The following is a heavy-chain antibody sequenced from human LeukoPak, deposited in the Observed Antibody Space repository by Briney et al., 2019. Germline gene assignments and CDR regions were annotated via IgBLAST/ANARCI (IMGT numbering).Heavy chain of an antibody. CDR1: GGSISSGDYY. D-gene: IGHD3-10*01. V-gene: IGHV4-61*08. CDR2: IYYSGST. Sequence: SQTLSLTCTVSGGSISSGDYYWSWIRQPPGKGLEWIGYIYYSGSTNYNPSLKSRVTISVDTSKNQFSLKLSSVTAADTAVYYCARALLWFGELTAGYYFDYWGQGTLVTVSS. CDR3: ARALLWFGELTAGYYFDY. J-gene: IGHJ4*02.